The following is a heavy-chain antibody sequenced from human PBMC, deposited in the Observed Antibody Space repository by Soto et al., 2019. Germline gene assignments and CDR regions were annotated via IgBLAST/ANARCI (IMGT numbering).Heavy chain of an antibody. CDR3: ARVVGATGYYYYGMDV. V-gene: IGHV4-31*03. J-gene: IGHJ6*02. Sequence: SETLSLTCTVSGVSISSGAYYWSWIRQHPGKGLEWIGYIYYSGSTYYNPSLKSRVIVSVDTSKNQFSLKLSSVTAADTAVYYCARVVGATGYYYYGMDVWGQGTMVTVSS. CDR2: IYYSGST. D-gene: IGHD1-26*01. CDR1: GVSISSGAYY.